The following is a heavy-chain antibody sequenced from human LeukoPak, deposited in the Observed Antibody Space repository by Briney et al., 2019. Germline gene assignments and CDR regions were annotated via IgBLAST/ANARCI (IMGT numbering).Heavy chain of an antibody. CDR3: ARVVLYGSGSSRYYYYMDV. V-gene: IGHV1-18*01. CDR2: ISAYNGNT. Sequence: ASVKVSCKASGYTFTSYGISWVRQAPGQGLEWMGWISAYNGNTNYAQKLQGRVTMTTDTSTSTAYMELRSLRSDDTAVYYCARVVLYGSGSSRYYYYMDVWGKGTAVTVSS. J-gene: IGHJ6*03. CDR1: GYTFTSYG. D-gene: IGHD3-10*01.